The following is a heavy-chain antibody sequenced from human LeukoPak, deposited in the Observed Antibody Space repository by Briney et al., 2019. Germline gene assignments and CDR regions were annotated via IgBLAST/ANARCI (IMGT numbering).Heavy chain of an antibody. CDR1: GFTFNTYT. Sequence: PGGSLRLSCAASGFTFNTYTMNWVRQAPGKGLEWVSSISASSSYVYYADSVKGRFTISRDNAKNSLYLQMNSLRAEDTAVYYCARVYTMIVVVDYWGQGTLVTVSS. J-gene: IGHJ4*02. CDR3: ARVYTMIVVVDY. CDR2: ISASSSYV. V-gene: IGHV3-21*01. D-gene: IGHD3-22*01.